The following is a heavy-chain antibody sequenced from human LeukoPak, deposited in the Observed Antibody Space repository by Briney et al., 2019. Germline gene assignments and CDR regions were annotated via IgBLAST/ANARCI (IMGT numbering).Heavy chain of an antibody. CDR1: GYTFTSYA. D-gene: IGHD3-22*01. V-gene: IGHV7-4-1*02. CDR2: INTNTGNP. CDR3: ARVYSSGYSLTLDY. Sequence: ASVKVSCKASGYTFTSYAMNWVRQDPGQGLEWMGSINTNTGNPTYAQGFTGRFVFSLDTTVSTAYLEISSLKAEDTAVYYCARVYSSGYSLTLDYWGQGTLVTVSS. J-gene: IGHJ4*02.